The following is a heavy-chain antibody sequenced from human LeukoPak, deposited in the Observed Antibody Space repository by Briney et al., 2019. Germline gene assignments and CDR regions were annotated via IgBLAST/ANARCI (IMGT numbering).Heavy chain of an antibody. CDR2: ISGSGGST. J-gene: IGHJ4*02. Sequence: GGTLRLSCAASGFTFSSYGMSWVRQAPGKGLEWVSAISGSGGSTYYADSVKGRFTISRDNSKNTLYLQMNSLRAEDTAVYYCAKDHTRDFDYWGQGTLVTVSS. CDR3: AKDHTRDFDY. CDR1: GFTFSSYG. V-gene: IGHV3-23*01. D-gene: IGHD2-15*01.